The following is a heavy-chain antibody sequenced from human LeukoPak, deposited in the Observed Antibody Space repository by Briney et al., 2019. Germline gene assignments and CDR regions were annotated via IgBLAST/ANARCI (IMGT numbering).Heavy chain of an antibody. CDR2: ISSSSSYI. D-gene: IGHD5-24*01. J-gene: IGHJ4*02. CDR1: GFTFSSYS. V-gene: IGHV3-21*01. Sequence: GGSLRLSCAASGFTFSSYSMNWARQAPGKGLEWVSSISSSSSYIYYADSVKGRFTISRDNAKNSLYLQMNSLRAEDTAVYYCARDPDGYNPNFDYWGQGTLVTVSS. CDR3: ARDPDGYNPNFDY.